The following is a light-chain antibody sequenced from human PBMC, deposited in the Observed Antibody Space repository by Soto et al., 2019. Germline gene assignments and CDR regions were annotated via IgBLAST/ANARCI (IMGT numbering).Light chain of an antibody. J-gene: IGKJ1*01. Sequence: DIKMTQSPSSLSASVGDRVTITCRASQSISSYLNWYQQKPGKAPNLLIYAASSLQSGVPSRFSGSGSGTDFTLTISSLQPEDFATYYCQQSYSTPQTFGQGTKVEIK. V-gene: IGKV1-39*01. CDR1: QSISSY. CDR3: QQSYSTPQT. CDR2: AAS.